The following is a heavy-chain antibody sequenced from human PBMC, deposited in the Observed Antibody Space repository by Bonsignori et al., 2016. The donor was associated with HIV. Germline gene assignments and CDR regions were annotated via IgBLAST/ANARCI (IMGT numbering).Heavy chain of an antibody. CDR2: INPATGGT. V-gene: IGHV1-2*02. CDR3: ATLAGAYCTPGLCYNPPAAFDL. CDR1: GYTFTDYF. J-gene: IGHJ3*01. D-gene: IGHD2-8*01. Sequence: ASVKVSCKASGYTFTDYFIHWVRQAPGQGLEWMGWINPATGGTNYAQKFQGRVTMTRDTSISSAYMELSRQTSDDTAVYYCATLAGAYCTPGLCYNPPAAFDLWGQGTMVTVSS.